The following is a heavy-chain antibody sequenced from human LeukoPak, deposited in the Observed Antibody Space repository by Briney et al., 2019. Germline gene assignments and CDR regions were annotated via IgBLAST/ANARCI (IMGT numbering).Heavy chain of an antibody. D-gene: IGHD6-13*01. CDR3: ATRGYSSSWYGVYFQH. Sequence: ASVKVSCKVSGYTLTELSMRWVRQAPGKGLEWMGGFDPEDGETIYAQKFQGRVTMTEDTSTDTAYMELSSLRSEDTAVYYCATRGYSSSWYGVYFQHWGQGTLVTVSS. CDR2: FDPEDGET. CDR1: GYTLTELS. V-gene: IGHV1-24*01. J-gene: IGHJ1*01.